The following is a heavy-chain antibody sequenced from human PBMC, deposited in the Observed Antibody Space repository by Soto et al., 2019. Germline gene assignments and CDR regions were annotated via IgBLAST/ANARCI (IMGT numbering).Heavy chain of an antibody. J-gene: IGHJ5*02. D-gene: IGHD6-13*01. CDR3: ARAGVDSSWYGRGAGLRFDP. CDR1: GGSISSGGYY. CDR2: IYYSGST. V-gene: IGHV4-31*03. Sequence: QVQLQESGPGLVKPSQTLSLTCTVSGGSISSGGYYWSWIRQHPGKGLEWIGYIYYSGSTYYNPSLKSRVTISVDTSKNQFSLKLSSVTAADTAVYYCARAGVDSSWYGRGAGLRFDPWGQGTLVTVSS.